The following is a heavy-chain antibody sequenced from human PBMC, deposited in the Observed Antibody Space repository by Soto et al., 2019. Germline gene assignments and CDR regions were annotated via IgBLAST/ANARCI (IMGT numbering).Heavy chain of an antibody. J-gene: IGHJ6*02. Sequence: GASVKVSCKASGYTFTSYCISWVRQAPGQGLEWMGWISAYNGNTNYAQKLQGRVTMTTDTSTSTAYMELRSLRSDDTAVYYCARSGCGGDCYSAYYYGMDVWGQGTTVTVSS. CDR3: ARSGCGGDCYSAYYYGMDV. CDR1: GYTFTSYC. V-gene: IGHV1-18*01. D-gene: IGHD2-21*02. CDR2: ISAYNGNT.